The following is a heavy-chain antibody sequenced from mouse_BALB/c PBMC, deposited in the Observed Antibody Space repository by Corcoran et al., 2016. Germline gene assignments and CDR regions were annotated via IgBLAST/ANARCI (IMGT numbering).Heavy chain of an antibody. CDR3: AREGRRGYFDV. J-gene: IGHJ1*01. V-gene: IGHV1S136*01. CDR2: INPYNDGT. Sequence: EVQLQQSGPELVKPGASVKMSYKASGYTFTSYVMHWVKQKPGQGLEWIGYINPYNDGTKYNEKFKGKATLTSDKSSSTAYMELSSLTSEDSAVYYCAREGRRGYFDVWGAGTTVTVSS. CDR1: GYTFTSYV.